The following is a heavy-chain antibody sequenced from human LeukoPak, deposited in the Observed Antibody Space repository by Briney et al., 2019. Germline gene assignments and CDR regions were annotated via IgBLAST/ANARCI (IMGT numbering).Heavy chain of an antibody. CDR3: ARLYSYAFDY. V-gene: IGHV3-53*01. CDR1: GFSVSNNY. J-gene: IGHJ4*02. D-gene: IGHD5-18*01. Sequence: PGGSLRLSCAVSGFSVSNNYMSWVRQAPGKGLEWVSVIYSGGTTYYADSVKGRFTISRGNSENTLYLQMNSLRGEDTALYYCARLYSYAFDYWGQGTLVTVSS. CDR2: IYSGGTT.